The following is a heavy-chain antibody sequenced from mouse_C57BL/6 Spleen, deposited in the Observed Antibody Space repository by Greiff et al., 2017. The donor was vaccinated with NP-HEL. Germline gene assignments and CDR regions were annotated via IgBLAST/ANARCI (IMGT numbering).Heavy chain of an antibody. Sequence: EVQLQQSGPELVKPGASVKISCKASGYTFTDYYMNWVKQSHGKSLEWIGDINPNNGGTSYNQKFKGKATLTVDKSSSTAYMELRSLTSEDSAVYYCASPYYYGSSYGVFAYWGQGTLVTVSA. D-gene: IGHD1-1*01. CDR3: ASPYYYGSSYGVFAY. V-gene: IGHV1-26*01. CDR2: INPNNGGT. CDR1: GYTFTDYY. J-gene: IGHJ3*01.